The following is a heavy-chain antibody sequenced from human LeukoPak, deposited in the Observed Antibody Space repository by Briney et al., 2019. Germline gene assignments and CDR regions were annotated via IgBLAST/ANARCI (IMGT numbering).Heavy chain of an antibody. CDR1: GYTFTSYG. J-gene: IGHJ6*03. CDR2: ISAYSGNT. Sequence: ASVKVSCKASGYTFTSYGITWVRQAPGQGLEWMGWISAYSGNTNYAQKLQGRVTMTTDTSTRTAYMELRSLRSDDTAAYYCAILGYCSSTSGLDFGYYCYMDVWGKGTTVTVSS. CDR3: AILGYCSSTSGLDFGYYCYMDV. D-gene: IGHD2-2*01. V-gene: IGHV1-18*01.